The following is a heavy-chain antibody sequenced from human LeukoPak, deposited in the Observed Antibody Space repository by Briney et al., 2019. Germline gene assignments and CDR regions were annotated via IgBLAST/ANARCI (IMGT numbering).Heavy chain of an antibody. CDR3: ARGTVTQYYYYYGMDV. CDR2: IYYSGST. CDR1: GGSISSYY. Sequence: SETLSLTCTVSGGSISSYYWSWIRQPPGKGLEWIGYIYYSGSTNYNPSLKSRVTISVDTSKNQFSLKLSSVTAADTAVYYCARGTVTQYYYYYGMDVWGQGTMVTVSS. D-gene: IGHD4-17*01. J-gene: IGHJ6*02. V-gene: IGHV4-59*01.